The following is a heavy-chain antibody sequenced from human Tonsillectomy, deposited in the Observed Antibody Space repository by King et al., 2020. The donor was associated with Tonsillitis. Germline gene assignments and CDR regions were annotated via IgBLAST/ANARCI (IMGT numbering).Heavy chain of an antibody. V-gene: IGHV4-4*07. CDR3: AGGSYDFWSGYYQSPGTVY. Sequence: VQLQESGPGLVKPSETLSLTCTVSGGSISSYYWSWIRQPAGKGLEWIGRIYTSGSTNYNPSLKSRVTMSVDTSKNQFSLKLSSVTAADTAVYYCAGGSYDFWSGYYQSPGTVYWGHGTLVTVSS. CDR2: IYTSGST. D-gene: IGHD3-3*01. J-gene: IGHJ4*01. CDR1: GGSISSYY.